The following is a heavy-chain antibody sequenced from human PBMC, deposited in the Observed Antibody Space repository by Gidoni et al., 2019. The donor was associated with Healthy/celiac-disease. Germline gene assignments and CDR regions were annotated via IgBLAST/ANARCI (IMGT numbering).Heavy chain of an antibody. D-gene: IGHD6-19*01. Sequence: QVQLVQSGAEVKKPGASVTVSCTSSGYTFTGYYMHWVRQAPGQGLEWMGWINPNRGGTNYAKKFQGWVTMTRETSISTDYMELSRRRSDDTAVYYCARGISDSSGWPSDYWGQGTLVTVSS. CDR1: GYTFTGYY. CDR3: ARGISDSSGWPSDY. J-gene: IGHJ4*02. CDR2: INPNRGGT. V-gene: IGHV1-2*04.